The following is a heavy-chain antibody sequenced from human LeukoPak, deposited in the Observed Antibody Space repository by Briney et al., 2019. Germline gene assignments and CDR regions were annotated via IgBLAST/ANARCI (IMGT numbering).Heavy chain of an antibody. CDR2: ISSTGSTT. Sequence: GKSLRLSCAASSFSFSSFEMSWVRQAPGKGLEWITYISSTGSTTYYADSVQGRFTVSRDNAKNSLYLHINSLRVEDTAVYFCARDRSNGWSGNWFDPWGQGTLVTVSS. V-gene: IGHV3-48*03. CDR1: SFSFSSFE. D-gene: IGHD6-19*01. J-gene: IGHJ5*02. CDR3: ARDRSNGWSGNWFDP.